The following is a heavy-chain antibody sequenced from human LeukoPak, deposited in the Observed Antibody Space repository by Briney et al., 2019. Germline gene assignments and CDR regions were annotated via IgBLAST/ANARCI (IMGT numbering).Heavy chain of an antibody. D-gene: IGHD5-24*01. V-gene: IGHV4-39*01. Sequence: PSETLSLTCTVSAGSISSSSYYWGWIRQPPGKGLEWIGSIYYSGSTYYNPSLKSRVTISVDTSKNQFSLKLSSVTAADTAVYYCARKRDGYNYFDYWGQGTLVPVSS. J-gene: IGHJ4*02. CDR1: AGSISSSSYY. CDR2: IYYSGST. CDR3: ARKRDGYNYFDY.